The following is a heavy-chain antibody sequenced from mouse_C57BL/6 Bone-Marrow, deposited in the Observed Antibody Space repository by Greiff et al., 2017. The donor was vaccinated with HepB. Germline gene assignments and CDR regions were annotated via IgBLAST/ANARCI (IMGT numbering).Heavy chain of an antibody. CDR2: INPNNGGT. J-gene: IGHJ1*03. CDR3: ARSGRWSQDWYFDV. V-gene: IGHV1-22*01. Sequence: EVQLQQSGPELVKPGASVKMSCKASGYTFTDYNMHWVKQSHGKSLEWIGYINPNNGGTSYNQKFKGKATLTVNKSASTAYMELRSLTSEDSAVYYCARSGRWSQDWYFDVWGTGTTVTVSS. D-gene: IGHD2-3*01. CDR1: GYTFTDYN.